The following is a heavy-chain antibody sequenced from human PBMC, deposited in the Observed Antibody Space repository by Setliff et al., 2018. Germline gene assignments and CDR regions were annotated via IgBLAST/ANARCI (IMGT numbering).Heavy chain of an antibody. CDR1: GGSISSGDVY. J-gene: IGHJ3*02. CDR3: ARAYCSGVTCYEGTFDI. D-gene: IGHD2-15*01. Sequence: SETLSLTCTVSGGSISSGDVYWSWIRQPAGKGLEWIGRVYSSGNTNYNPSLESRVTISVDTSKNQFSLKLNSVTAADTAVYYCARAYCSGVTCYEGTFDIWGQGTVVTVSS. V-gene: IGHV4-61*02. CDR2: VYSSGNT.